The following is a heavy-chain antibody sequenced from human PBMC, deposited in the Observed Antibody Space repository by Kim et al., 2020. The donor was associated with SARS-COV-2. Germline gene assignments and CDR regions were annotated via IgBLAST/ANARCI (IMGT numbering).Heavy chain of an antibody. CDR1: GFGVSGTY. J-gene: IGHJ6*02. Sequence: GGSLRLSCAVSGFGVSGTYMSWVRQAPGKGLEWVSVIYNSGKTTYADAVQGRFTVSGDTSKNTLFLEMTSLRAEDTARYYCAREAPMITNYYAMDVWGQGTPVTVSS. V-gene: IGHV3-53*01. CDR3: AREAPMITNYYAMDV. D-gene: IGHD3-16*01. CDR2: IYNSGKT.